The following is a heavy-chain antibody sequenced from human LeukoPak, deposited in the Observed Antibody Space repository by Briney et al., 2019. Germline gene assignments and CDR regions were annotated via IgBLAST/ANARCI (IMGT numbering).Heavy chain of an antibody. V-gene: IGHV3-9*01. CDR2: ISWNSGSI. J-gene: IGHJ6*02. Sequence: AGGSLRLSCAASGFTFDDYAMHWVRQAPGKGLEWVSGISWNSGSIGYADSVKGRFTISRDNAKNSLYLQMNSLRAEDTALYYCAKAHIAAAGTLYYGMDVWGQGTTVTVSS. CDR1: GFTFDDYA. CDR3: AKAHIAAAGTLYYGMDV. D-gene: IGHD6-13*01.